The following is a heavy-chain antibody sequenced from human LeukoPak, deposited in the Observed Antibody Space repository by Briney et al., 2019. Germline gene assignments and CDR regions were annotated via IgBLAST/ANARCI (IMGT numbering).Heavy chain of an antibody. Sequence: SETLSLTCTVSGGSISSYYWSWIRQPPGKGLEWIGYIYYSGSTNYNPSLKSRVTISVDTSKNQFSLKLSSVTAADTAVYYYASEVVGGSGGFDYWGQGTLVTVSS. CDR3: ASEVVGGSGGFDY. D-gene: IGHD1-26*01. CDR2: IYYSGST. J-gene: IGHJ4*02. V-gene: IGHV4-59*01. CDR1: GGSISSYY.